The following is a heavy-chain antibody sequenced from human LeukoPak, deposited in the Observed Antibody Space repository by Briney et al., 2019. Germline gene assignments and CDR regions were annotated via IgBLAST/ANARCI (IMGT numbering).Heavy chain of an antibody. D-gene: IGHD2-15*01. V-gene: IGHV3-20*04. CDR2: INWNGGST. CDR3: ASEYCSGGSCYPHAFDI. Sequence: GGSLRLSCAASGFTFDDYGMSWVRQAPGKGLEWVSGINWNGGSTGYADSVKGRFTISRDNAKNSLYLQMNSLRAEDTALFYCASEYCSGGSCYPHAFDIWGQGTMVTVSS. CDR1: GFTFDDYG. J-gene: IGHJ3*02.